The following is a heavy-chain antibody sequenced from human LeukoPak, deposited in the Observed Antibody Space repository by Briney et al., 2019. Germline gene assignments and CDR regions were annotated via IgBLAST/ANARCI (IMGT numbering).Heavy chain of an antibody. J-gene: IGHJ4*02. D-gene: IGHD3-10*02. CDR3: ARGVRGVSADY. CDR2: IYYSGST. CDR1: GGSFSGYY. V-gene: IGHV4-59*01. Sequence: SETLSLTCAVYGGSFSGYYWSWIRQPPGKGLEWIGYIYYSGSTNYNPSLKSRVTISVDTSKNQFSLKLSSVTAADTAVYYCARGVRGVSADYWGQGTLVTVSS.